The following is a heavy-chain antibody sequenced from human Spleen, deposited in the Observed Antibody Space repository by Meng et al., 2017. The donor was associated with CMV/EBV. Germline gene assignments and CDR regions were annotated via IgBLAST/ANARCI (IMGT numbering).Heavy chain of an antibody. J-gene: IGHJ6*02. CDR3: AKGGSSSWRGGMDV. CDR1: GFTVSSNY. CDR2: IYGGGST. D-gene: IGHD6-13*01. Sequence: GESLKISCAASGFTVSSNYMSWVRQAPGKGLEWVSVIYGGGSTYYADSVKGRFTISRDNSKNTLYLQMNSLRAEDTAVYYCAKGGSSSWRGGMDVWGQGTTVTVPS. V-gene: IGHV3-66*02.